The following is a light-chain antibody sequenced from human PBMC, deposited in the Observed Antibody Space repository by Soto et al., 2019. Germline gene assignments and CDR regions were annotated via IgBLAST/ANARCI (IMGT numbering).Light chain of an antibody. CDR3: QQYGSSPYT. J-gene: IGKJ2*01. Sequence: EIVLTQSPATLSLSPGERATLSCRASQSVSSYLAWYQQKPGQAPRLLIYDASNRATGIPARFSGSGSGTDFTLTISSLEPEDFAVYYWQQYGSSPYTFGQGTKLEIK. V-gene: IGKV3-11*01. CDR2: DAS. CDR1: QSVSSY.